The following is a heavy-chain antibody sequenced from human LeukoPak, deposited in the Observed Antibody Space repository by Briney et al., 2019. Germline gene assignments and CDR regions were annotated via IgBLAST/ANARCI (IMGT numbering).Heavy chain of an antibody. CDR1: GLTVSSNY. D-gene: IGHD1-26*01. J-gene: IGHJ4*02. V-gene: IGHV3-53*05. CDR2: IYSGGST. CDR3: ARDGQAGARYAQDY. Sequence: PGGSLRLSCAASGLTVSSNYMSWVRQAPAKGLEWVSVIYSGGSTYYADSVKGRFTISRDNSKNTLFLQMHSLRGEDTAVYYCARDGQAGARYAQDYWGQGTLVTVSS.